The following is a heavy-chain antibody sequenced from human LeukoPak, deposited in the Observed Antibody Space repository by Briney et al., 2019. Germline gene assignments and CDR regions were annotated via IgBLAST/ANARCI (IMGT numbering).Heavy chain of an antibody. Sequence: ASVKVSCKASEYSFTDFYMHWVRQAPGQGLEWMGRINPNSGGTNYAQKFQGRVTMTRDRSISTAYMELSRLRSDDTAVYYCASGGGDYCSNGVCWADYWGQGTLVTVSS. CDR2: INPNSGGT. CDR3: ASGGGDYCSNGVCWADY. V-gene: IGHV1-2*06. J-gene: IGHJ4*02. D-gene: IGHD2-8*01. CDR1: EYSFTDFY.